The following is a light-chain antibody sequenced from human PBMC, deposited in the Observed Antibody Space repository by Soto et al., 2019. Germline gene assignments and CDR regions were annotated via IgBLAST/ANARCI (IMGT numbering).Light chain of an antibody. CDR3: QQANSFPFT. Sequence: DLQMTQSPSSVSASVGDRVTITCRASQGISSWVGWYQQKPGKAPKLLIYAASSLQSGVPSRFSGSVSGTDFTLTISSLQPEDFATYYCQQANSFPFTFGGGTKVEIK. CDR2: AAS. CDR1: QGISSW. V-gene: IGKV1D-12*01. J-gene: IGKJ4*01.